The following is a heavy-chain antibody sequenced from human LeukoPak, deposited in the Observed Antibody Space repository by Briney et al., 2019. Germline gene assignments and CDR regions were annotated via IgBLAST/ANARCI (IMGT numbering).Heavy chain of an antibody. Sequence: APVKVSCKASGYTFTSYDINWVRQATGQGLEWMGWMNPNSGNTGYAQKFQGRVAMTRNTSISTAYMELSSLRSEDTAVYYCARRYYSSSSYYFDYWGQGTLVTVSS. V-gene: IGHV1-8*01. CDR1: GYTFTSYD. D-gene: IGHD6-13*01. CDR2: MNPNSGNT. CDR3: ARRYYSSSSYYFDY. J-gene: IGHJ4*02.